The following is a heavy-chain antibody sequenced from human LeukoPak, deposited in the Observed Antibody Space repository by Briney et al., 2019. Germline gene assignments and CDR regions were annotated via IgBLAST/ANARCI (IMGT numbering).Heavy chain of an antibody. CDR1: GYTFTGYY. CDR2: INPNSGGT. CDR3: ARAGGPGGDITAAASCRY. J-gene: IGHJ4*02. V-gene: IGHV1-2*02. D-gene: IGHD6-13*01. Sequence: ASVKVSCKASGYTFTGYYVHWVRQAPGQGLEWMGWINPNSGGTNYAQKFQGRVTITADESTSTAYMELSSLRSEDTAVYYCARAGGPGGDITAAASCRYWGQGTLVTVSS.